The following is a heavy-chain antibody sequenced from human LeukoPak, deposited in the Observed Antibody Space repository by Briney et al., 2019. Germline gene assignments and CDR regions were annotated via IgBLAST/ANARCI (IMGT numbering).Heavy chain of an antibody. CDR3: AREEAIDYYGSGSRYYYYYYVDV. V-gene: IGHV7-4-1*02. J-gene: IGHJ6*03. D-gene: IGHD3-10*01. CDR1: GYTFTSYA. Sequence: ASVKVSCKASGYTFTSYAMNWVRQAPGQGLEWMGWINTNTGNPTYAQGFTGRFVFSLDTSVSTAYLQISSLKAEDTAVYYCAREEAIDYYGSGSRYYYYYYVDVWGKGTTVTVSS. CDR2: INTNTGNP.